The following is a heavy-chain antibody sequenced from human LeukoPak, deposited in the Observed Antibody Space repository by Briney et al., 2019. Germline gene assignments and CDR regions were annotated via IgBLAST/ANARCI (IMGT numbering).Heavy chain of an antibody. V-gene: IGHV3-30*02. J-gene: IGHJ6*03. CDR3: ARAQAYAVGYYYYMDV. CDR2: IRYDGSNK. Sequence: GGSLRLSCAASGFAASGFTFSTFGMHWVRQAPGKGLEWVAFIRYDGSNKYYADSVKGRFTISRDNAKNSLYLQMNSLRAEDTAVYYCARAQAYAVGYYYYMDVWGKGTTVTVSS. CDR1: GFTFSTFG. D-gene: IGHD6-19*01.